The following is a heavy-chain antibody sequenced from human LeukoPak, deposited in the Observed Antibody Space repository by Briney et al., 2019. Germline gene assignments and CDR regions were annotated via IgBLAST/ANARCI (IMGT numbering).Heavy chain of an antibody. CDR1: GYSFTSYW. CDR2: IYPGDSDT. CDR3: ARSYCSSTSCSPNFDY. Sequence: GESLKISCKGSGYSFTSYWIGWVRQMPGKGLKWMGIIYPGDSDTRYSPSFQGQVTISADKSISTAYLQWSSLKASDTAMYYCARSYCSSTSCSPNFDYWGQGTLVTVSS. J-gene: IGHJ4*02. V-gene: IGHV5-51*01. D-gene: IGHD2-2*01.